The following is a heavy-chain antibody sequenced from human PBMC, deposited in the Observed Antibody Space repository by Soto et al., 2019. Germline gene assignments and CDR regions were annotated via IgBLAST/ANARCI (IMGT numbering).Heavy chain of an antibody. J-gene: IGHJ4*02. CDR2: IKQDGSEK. V-gene: IGHV3-7*01. CDR3: ARCGYCSGGSCYSGSVAIDY. CDR1: GFTFSSYW. D-gene: IGHD2-15*01. Sequence: EVQLVESGGGLVQPGGSLRLSCAASGFTFSSYWMSWVRQAPGKGLEWVANIKQDGSEKYYVDYVKGRFTISRDNAKNSLYLQMHSLRAEDTAVYYCARCGYCSGGSCYSGSVAIDYWGQGTLVTVSS.